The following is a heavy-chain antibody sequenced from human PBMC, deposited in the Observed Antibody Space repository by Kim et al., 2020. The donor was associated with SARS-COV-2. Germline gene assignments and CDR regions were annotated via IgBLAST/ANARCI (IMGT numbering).Heavy chain of an antibody. V-gene: IGHV4-34*01. CDR3: ARGTYSSSWYGTKFWLDP. D-gene: IGHD6-13*01. J-gene: IGHJ5*02. Sequence: LKGRVTISVDTSKNQFSLKLSSVTAADTAVYYCARGTYSSSWYGTKFWLDPWGQGTLVTVSS.